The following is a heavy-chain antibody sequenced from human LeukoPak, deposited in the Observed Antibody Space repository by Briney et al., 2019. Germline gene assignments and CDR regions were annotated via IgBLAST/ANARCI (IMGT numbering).Heavy chain of an antibody. CDR3: ARDIYFALGTHSFDV. Sequence: SETLSLTCAVSGGSISSGGYSWSWIRQPAGKGLEWIGRIYSSGSTNYNPSLKSQVTMSVDTSKNQFSLKLSSVTAADTAVYYCARDIYFALGTHSFDVWGQGTMVTVSS. D-gene: IGHD3-10*01. V-gene: IGHV4-61*02. CDR2: IYSSGST. CDR1: GGSISSGGYS. J-gene: IGHJ3*01.